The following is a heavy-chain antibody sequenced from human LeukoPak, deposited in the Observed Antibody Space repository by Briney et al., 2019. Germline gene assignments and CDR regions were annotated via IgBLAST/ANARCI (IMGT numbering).Heavy chain of an antibody. V-gene: IGHV4-61*02. Sequence: SETLSLTCTVSGGSISSGSYYWSWIRQPAGKGLEWIGRIYTSGSTNYNPSLKSRVTISVDTSKNQFSLKLSSVTAADTAVYYCARAPIAAPLDPWGQGTLVTVSS. CDR1: GGSISSGSYY. CDR2: IYTSGST. J-gene: IGHJ5*02. D-gene: IGHD6-13*01. CDR3: ARAPIAAPLDP.